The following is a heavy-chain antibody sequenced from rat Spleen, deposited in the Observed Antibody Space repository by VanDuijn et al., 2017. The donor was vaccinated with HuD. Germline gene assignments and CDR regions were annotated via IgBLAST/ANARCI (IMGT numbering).Heavy chain of an antibody. CDR2: IWGDEST. Sequence: QVRLKESGPGLVQTSQTLSLTCTVSGLSLTTNSVHWIRQPPGRGLEWMGGIWGDESTDYNSALKSRLSISRDTSKSQVFLKMNSLQTDDTAIYFCTRSYGGYSQHWFAYWGQGTLVTVSS. D-gene: IGHD1-11*01. V-gene: IGHV2-1*01. CDR3: TRSYGGYSQHWFAY. J-gene: IGHJ3*01. CDR1: GLSLTTNS.